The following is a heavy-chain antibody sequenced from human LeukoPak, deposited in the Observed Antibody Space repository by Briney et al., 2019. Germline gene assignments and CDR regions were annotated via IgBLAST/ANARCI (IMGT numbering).Heavy chain of an antibody. CDR1: GGTFSSYA. CDR3: ARGTIENFVRTGIAAAGPYFDY. V-gene: IGHV1-69*13. J-gene: IGHJ4*02. Sequence: ASVKVSCKASGGTFSSYAISWVRQAPGQGLEWMGGIIPIFGTANYAQKFQGRVTITADESTSTAYMELSSLRSEDTAVYYWARGTIENFVRTGIAAAGPYFDYWGQGTLVSVSS. CDR2: IIPIFGTA. D-gene: IGHD6-13*01.